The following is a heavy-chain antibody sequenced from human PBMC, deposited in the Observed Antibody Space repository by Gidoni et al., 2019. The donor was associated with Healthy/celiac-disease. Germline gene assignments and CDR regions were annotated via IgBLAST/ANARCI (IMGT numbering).Heavy chain of an antibody. J-gene: IGHJ6*03. V-gene: IGHV3-30*02. CDR1: GFTFSSYG. CDR3: AKISGSATSYYYYYYMDV. D-gene: IGHD3-10*01. Sequence: QVQLVESGGGVVQPGGSLRLSCAAAGFTFSSYGMHWVRQAPGKGLEWVAFIRYDGSNKYYADSVKGRFTISRDNSKNTLYLQMNSLRAEDTAVYYCAKISGSATSYYYYYYMDVWGKGTTVTVSS. CDR2: IRYDGSNK.